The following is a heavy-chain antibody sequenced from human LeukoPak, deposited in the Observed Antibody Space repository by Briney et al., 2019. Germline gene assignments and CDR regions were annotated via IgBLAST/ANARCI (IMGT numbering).Heavy chain of an antibody. J-gene: IGHJ4*02. CDR1: GGSFSGYY. V-gene: IGHV4-59*10. Sequence: SETLSLTCAVYGGSFSGYYWSWIRQPAGKGLEWIGRIYTSGSTNYNPSLKSRVTISVDTSKNQFSLKLSSVTAADTAVYYCARARGWEIDYYFDYWGQGTLVTVSS. CDR3: ARARGWEIDYYFDY. D-gene: IGHD1-26*01. CDR2: IYTSGST.